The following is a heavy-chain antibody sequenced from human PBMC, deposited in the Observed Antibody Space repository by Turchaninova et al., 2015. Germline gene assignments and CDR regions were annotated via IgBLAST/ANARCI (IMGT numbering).Heavy chain of an antibody. CDR2: IRPGGRDE. Sequence: QVQLVESGGGVVQPGMAMRLSCVGAGFTFRNYCRHWVRQAPGKGLEWVALIRPGGRDEFYADSVRGRFIISRDDSRNMLYLQMISLRADDTAVYYCARDGSGWCPDSWGQGTLVTVSS. CDR3: ARDGSGWCPDS. V-gene: IGHV3-33*01. D-gene: IGHD6-19*01. CDR1: GFTFRNYC. J-gene: IGHJ4*02.